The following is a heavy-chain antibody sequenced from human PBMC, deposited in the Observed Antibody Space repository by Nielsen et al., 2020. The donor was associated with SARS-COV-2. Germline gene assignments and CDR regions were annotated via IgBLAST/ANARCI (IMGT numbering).Heavy chain of an antibody. CDR1: GFTFDDYA. D-gene: IGHD6-13*01. J-gene: IGHJ2*01. CDR3: AKPYSSSYNWYFDL. Sequence: SLKISCAASGFTFDDYAMHWVRQAPGKGLEWVSGLSWNSGSIGYADSVKGRFTISRDNAKNSLYLQMNSLRAEDTALYYCAKPYSSSYNWYFDLWGRGTLVTVSS. CDR2: LSWNSGSI. V-gene: IGHV3-9*01.